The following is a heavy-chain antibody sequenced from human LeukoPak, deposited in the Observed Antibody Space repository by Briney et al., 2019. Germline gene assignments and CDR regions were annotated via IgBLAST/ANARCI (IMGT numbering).Heavy chain of an antibody. J-gene: IGHJ4*02. CDR2: IYTSGST. V-gene: IGHV4-61*02. D-gene: IGHD3-10*01. CDR3: ARTAKYCYGSETYYFFDY. Sequence: PSQTLSLTCTVSGGSISSGSYYWSWIRQPAGKGLEWIGRIYTSGSTTYNSSLKSRVTISLDTSQNQFSLKLTSVTPADTAVYYCARTAKYCYGSETYYFFDYWGQETLVTVSS. CDR1: GGSISSGSYY.